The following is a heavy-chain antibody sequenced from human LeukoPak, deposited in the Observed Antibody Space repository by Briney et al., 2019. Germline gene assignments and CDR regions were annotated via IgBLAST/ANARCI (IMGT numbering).Heavy chain of an antibody. V-gene: IGHV4-61*02. CDR1: GGSISSGSYY. J-gene: IGHJ5*02. CDR3: ARRPGRVWFGLQRYNWFDP. Sequence: PSETLSLTCTVSGGSISSGSYYWSWIRQPAGKGLEWIGRIYTSGSTNYNPSLKSRVTISVDTSKNQFSLKLSSVTAADTAVYYCARRPGRVWFGLQRYNWFDPWGQGTLVTVSS. CDR2: IYTSGST. D-gene: IGHD3-10*01.